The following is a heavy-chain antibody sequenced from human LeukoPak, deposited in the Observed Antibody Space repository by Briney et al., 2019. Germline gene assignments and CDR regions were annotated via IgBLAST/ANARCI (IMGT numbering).Heavy chain of an antibody. J-gene: IGHJ4*02. CDR2: IRYDGSNK. CDR3: ARRSAIALGGDY. V-gene: IGHV3-30*04. CDR1: GFTFSSYA. D-gene: IGHD6-19*01. Sequence: PGGSLRLSCAASGFTFSSYAMHWVRQAPGKGLEWVAFIRYDGSNKYYADSVKGRFTISRDNSKNTLYLQMNSLRAEDTAVYYCARRSAIALGGDYWGQGTLVTVSS.